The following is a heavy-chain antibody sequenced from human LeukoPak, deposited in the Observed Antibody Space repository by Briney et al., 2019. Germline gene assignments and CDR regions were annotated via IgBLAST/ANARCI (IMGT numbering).Heavy chain of an antibody. J-gene: IGHJ4*02. V-gene: IGHV4-34*01. CDR1: GGSFSGYY. CDR3: ARDFSSEFDY. Sequence: SETLSLTSAVYGGSFSGYYWSWIRQPPGKGLEWIGEINHSGSTNYNPSLKSRVTISVDTSKNQFSLKLSSVTAADTAVYYCARDFSSEFDYWGQGTLVTVSS. D-gene: IGHD3-10*01. CDR2: INHSGST.